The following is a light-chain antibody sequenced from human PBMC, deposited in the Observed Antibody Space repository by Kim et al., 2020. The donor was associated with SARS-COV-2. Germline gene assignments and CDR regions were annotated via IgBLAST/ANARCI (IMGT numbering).Light chain of an antibody. CDR2: AAS. J-gene: IGKJ1*01. Sequence: ASVGDRATFTGRGSQEISNDLAWFQLKPGKAPRLLIYAASALQPGVPSRFSGSGSGTDFTLTVTSLQPEDVATYYCQKCDSAPWTFGQGTKVDIK. CDR1: QEISND. V-gene: IGKV1-27*01. CDR3: QKCDSAPWT.